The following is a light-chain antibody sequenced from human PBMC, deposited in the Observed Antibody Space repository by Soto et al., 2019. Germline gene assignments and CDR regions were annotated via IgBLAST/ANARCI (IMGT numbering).Light chain of an antibody. CDR2: AAS. V-gene: IGKV3-20*01. J-gene: IGKJ4*01. CDR1: QSLTSNY. Sequence: EIVLTQSPGTLSLSPGERATLSCRASQSLTSNYLVWYQQKPGQAPRLLMYAASTRATGTPDRFSGSVSGTDFTLTISRLEPEDFEVYYCQQYGSSQLTFGGGTKVDI. CDR3: QQYGSSQLT.